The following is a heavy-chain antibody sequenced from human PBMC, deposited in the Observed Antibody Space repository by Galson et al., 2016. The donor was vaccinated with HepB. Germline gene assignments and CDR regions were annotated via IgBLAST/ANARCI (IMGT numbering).Heavy chain of an antibody. V-gene: IGHV4-34*01. CDR2: INHSGST. CDR1: GGSFSGYY. Sequence: ETLSLTCAVYGGSFSGYYWSWIRQPPGKGLEWIGEINHSGSTNYNPSLKSRVTISEDRSKNQFSLKLRSVTAADTAVYYCARETMVRGGWGYWGQGTLVTVSS. CDR3: ARETMVRGGWGY. J-gene: IGHJ4*02. D-gene: IGHD3-10*01.